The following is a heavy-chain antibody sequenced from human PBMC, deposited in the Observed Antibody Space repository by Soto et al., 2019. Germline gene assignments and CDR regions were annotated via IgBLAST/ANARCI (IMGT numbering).Heavy chain of an antibody. CDR3: ARNPLSSSWYFSP. D-gene: IGHD6-13*01. CDR1: GFIVSSNY. CDR2: ICSGGNT. V-gene: IGHV3-66*01. Sequence: EVHLVESGGGLVKPGGSLRLSCAASGFIVSSNYMSWVRQAPGKGLEWVSLICSGGNTFYADSAKGRFPISRDNSKSTRYLQMNRPRAQDTAIYYCARNPLSSSWYFSPWGQGPLVTVPS. J-gene: IGHJ5*02.